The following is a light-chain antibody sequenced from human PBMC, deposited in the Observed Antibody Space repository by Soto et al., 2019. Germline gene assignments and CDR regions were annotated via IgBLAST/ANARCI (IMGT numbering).Light chain of an antibody. V-gene: IGLV2-14*01. CDR3: SSYPSSSIWV. CDR1: SSDVGGYDY. CDR2: EVS. Sequence: QSALTQPASVSGSPGQSITLSCTGTSSDVGGYDYVSWYQQHPGKAPKLIISEVSNRPSGVSNRFSGSKSGNTASLTISGLQAEAEADYYSSSYPSSSIWVFGGGTKLTVL. J-gene: IGLJ3*02.